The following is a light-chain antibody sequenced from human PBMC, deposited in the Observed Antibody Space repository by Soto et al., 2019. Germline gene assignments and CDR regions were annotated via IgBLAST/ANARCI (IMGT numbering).Light chain of an antibody. J-gene: IGKJ4*01. CDR3: QQFYTYLLT. V-gene: IGKV1-9*01. Sequence: DIQLPQSPSFLSAAVGDRVTITCRASQDISTFLAWYQQKPGEAPKLLISDGSTLQSGVPSRFSASGSGIEFTLTITSLQPEDFATFYCQQFYTYLLTFGGGTKVDI. CDR2: DGS. CDR1: QDISTF.